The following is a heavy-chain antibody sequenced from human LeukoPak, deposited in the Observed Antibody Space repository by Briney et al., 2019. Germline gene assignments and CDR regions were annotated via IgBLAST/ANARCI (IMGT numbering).Heavy chain of an antibody. CDR2: IFHSGST. Sequence: PSGTLSLTCAVSGGSIGASINSPNWWSWVRRPPGKGLEWIGEIFHSGSTNYNPSLKSRVTMSVDKSKNQFSLNLTSVTAADTAVYFCARAPRAYCSTTGSCFQDYWGQGTLVTVSS. J-gene: IGHJ4*02. CDR3: ARAPRAYCSTTGSCFQDY. CDR1: GGSIGASINSPNW. V-gene: IGHV4-4*02. D-gene: IGHD2-2*01.